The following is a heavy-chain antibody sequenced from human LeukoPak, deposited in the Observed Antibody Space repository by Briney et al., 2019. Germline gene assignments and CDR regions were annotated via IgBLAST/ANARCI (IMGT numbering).Heavy chain of an antibody. Sequence: GGSLRLSCVASGFTFRDYYMSWIPRAPGKGLEWVSYISSSSSYIDYGDYVKGLFTISRDNAKNSLHLQMNSLRAEDTAVYCCARGESSSWYDWGQGTLVTVSS. CDR1: GFTFRDYY. CDR3: ARGESSSWYD. CDR2: ISSSSSYI. J-gene: IGHJ4*02. D-gene: IGHD6-13*01. V-gene: IGHV3-11*06.